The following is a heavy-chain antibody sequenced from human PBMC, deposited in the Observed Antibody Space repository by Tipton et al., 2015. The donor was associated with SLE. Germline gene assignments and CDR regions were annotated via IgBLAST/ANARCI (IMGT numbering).Heavy chain of an antibody. CDR1: GFTFGSFT. Sequence: SLRLSCAASGFTFGSFTMTWVRQAPGKGLDWVSGISGSGGNPSYADSVKGRFTISRDNSKNTRYLQMNRLGAEDTAVYYCARDVPHSGRGAYDYWGQGTLVTVSS. D-gene: IGHD6-19*01. CDR3: ARDVPHSGRGAYDY. J-gene: IGHJ4*02. V-gene: IGHV3-23*01. CDR2: ISGSGGNP.